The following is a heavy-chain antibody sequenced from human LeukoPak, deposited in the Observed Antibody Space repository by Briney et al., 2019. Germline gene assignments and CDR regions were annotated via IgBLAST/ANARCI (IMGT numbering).Heavy chain of an antibody. J-gene: IGHJ4*02. Sequence: GGSLRLSCAASGFTFSNYAMSWVRQAPGKGLEWVSVISGSGDSTYYADSMKGRFTISRDNSKNTLYLQMNSLTAEDTAVYYCAKDRRDSSGWFRADDYWGQGTLVTVSS. CDR1: GFTFSNYA. CDR3: AKDRRDSSGWFRADDY. D-gene: IGHD6-19*01. CDR2: ISGSGDST. V-gene: IGHV3-23*01.